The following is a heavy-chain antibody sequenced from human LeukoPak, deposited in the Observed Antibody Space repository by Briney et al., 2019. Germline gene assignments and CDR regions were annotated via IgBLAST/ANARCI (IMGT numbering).Heavy chain of an antibody. J-gene: IGHJ4*02. CDR3: ARGRPHGNDY. V-gene: IGHV3-74*01. D-gene: IGHD4-23*01. CDR1: GFTFSNYW. Sequence: GGSLRLSCAASGFTFSNYWMNWVRQAPGKGLVWVSRIASDGSSTTYADSVKGRFSISRDNAKNTLYQQMNSLRVEDTAVYYCARGRPHGNDYWGQGTLVTVSS. CDR2: IASDGSST.